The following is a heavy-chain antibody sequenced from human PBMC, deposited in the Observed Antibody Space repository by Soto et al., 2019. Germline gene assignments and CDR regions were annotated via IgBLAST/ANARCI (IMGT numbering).Heavy chain of an antibody. CDR3: VRGPDGPLIVMVPFEH. V-gene: IGHV1-69*01. Sequence: QVQLVQSGAEVKKPGSSVKVSCTSSGGTYRNYYIGWVRQAPGQGLEWVGGIIPVFGTPNYAQKFQDRVTITADESTGTVYMELSSLGREDTAVFYCVRGPDGPLIVMVPFEHWGQGTPVTVSS. CDR2: IIPVFGTP. D-gene: IGHD3-10*01. CDR1: GGTYRNYY. J-gene: IGHJ4*02.